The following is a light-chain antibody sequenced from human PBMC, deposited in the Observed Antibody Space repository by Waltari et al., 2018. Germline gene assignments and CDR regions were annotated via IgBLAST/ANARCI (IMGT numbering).Light chain of an antibody. V-gene: IGKV1-39*01. CDR1: QSISSY. CDR3: QQGYRTPIT. CDR2: AAS. Sequence: DIQMTQSPPSLSASVGDRVTITCRASQSISSYLNLYQQKPGKAPKLLIYAASSLQSEVPSRFSGSGSGTDFTLTISSLQPEDFATYYGQQGYRTPITFGQGTRLEIK. J-gene: IGKJ5*01.